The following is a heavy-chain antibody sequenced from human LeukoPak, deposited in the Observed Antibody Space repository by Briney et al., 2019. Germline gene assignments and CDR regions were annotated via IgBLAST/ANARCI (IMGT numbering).Heavy chain of an antibody. CDR2: IHYSGIT. V-gene: IGHV4-59*08. D-gene: IGHD6-19*01. J-gene: IGHJ4*02. CDR1: GGSISSYH. Sequence: SETLSLTCTVSGGSISSYHWSWIRQPPGKGLEWLGYIHYSGITNYNPSLKSRVAISVDTSRTQFFLRLNSVTAADTAVYYCARLIAVTGTVDYFDSWGQGTLVSVS. CDR3: ARLIAVTGTVDYFDS.